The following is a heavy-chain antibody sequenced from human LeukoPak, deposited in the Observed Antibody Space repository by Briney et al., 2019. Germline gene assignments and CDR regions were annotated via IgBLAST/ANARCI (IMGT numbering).Heavy chain of an antibody. V-gene: IGHV3-21*01. Sequence: GGSLRLSCAASGFTFSTYNMNWVRQAPGKGLEWVSSITSSSTYIYYADSVKGRFTISRDNAKNSLYLQMNSLRAEDTAVYYCARFIAAPYYFDYWGRGTLVTVSS. J-gene: IGHJ4*02. CDR3: ARFIAAPYYFDY. CDR1: GFTFSTYN. CDR2: ITSSSTYI. D-gene: IGHD6-13*01.